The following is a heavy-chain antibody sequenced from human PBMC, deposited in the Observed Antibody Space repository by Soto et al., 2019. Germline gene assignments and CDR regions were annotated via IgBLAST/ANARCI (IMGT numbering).Heavy chain of an antibody. Sequence: ASVKVSCKASGYTFTSYSMHWVRQAPGQRLEWMGWINAGNGNTKYSQKFQGRVTITRDTSASTAYMELSSLRSEDTAVYYCAREAWYSYGHSMDGWGQGTTVTVSS. D-gene: IGHD5-18*01. CDR2: INAGNGNT. CDR1: GYTFTSYS. CDR3: AREAWYSYGHSMDG. J-gene: IGHJ6*02. V-gene: IGHV1-3*01.